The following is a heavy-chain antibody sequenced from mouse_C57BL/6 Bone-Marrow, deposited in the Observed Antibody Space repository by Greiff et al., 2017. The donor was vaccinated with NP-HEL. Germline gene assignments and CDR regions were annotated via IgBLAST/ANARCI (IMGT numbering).Heavy chain of an antibody. CDR1: GFTFSSYA. J-gene: IGHJ1*03. Sequence: EVQRVESGGGLVKPGGSLKLSCAASGFTFSSYAMSWVRQTPEKRLEWVATISDGGSYTYYPDNVKGRFTISRDNAQNNLYLQMSHLKSEDTAMYYCARYIDVWGTGTTVTVSS. CDR2: ISDGGSYT. CDR3: ARYIDV. V-gene: IGHV5-4*01.